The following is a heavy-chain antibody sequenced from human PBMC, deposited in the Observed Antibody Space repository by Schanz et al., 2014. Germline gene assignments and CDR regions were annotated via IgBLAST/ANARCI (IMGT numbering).Heavy chain of an antibody. D-gene: IGHD2-2*01. CDR3: AKVAPAATYLDS. J-gene: IGHJ4*02. Sequence: VQVVESGGGLVQPGGSLRLSCAASGFTVSNDYMTWIRQAPGKGLEWVSDISDSGDSTHYADSVKGRFTISRDNAKNSLFLQMNSLSAEDTAVYYCAKVAPAATYLDSWGLGTLVTVSS. CDR2: ISDSGDST. CDR1: GFTVSNDY. V-gene: IGHV3-11*01.